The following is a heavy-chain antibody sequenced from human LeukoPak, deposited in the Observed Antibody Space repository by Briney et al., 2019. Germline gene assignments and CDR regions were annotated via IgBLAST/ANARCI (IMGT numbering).Heavy chain of an antibody. CDR3: VSWAGGNSDVASFWY. J-gene: IGHJ4*02. CDR1: RYSSTDYH. CDR2: ITHKSGTT. V-gene: IGHV1-2*02. Sequence: ASVKVSCKSSRYSSTDYHIHWVRQTPGKGVEWMGWITHKSGTTKLAPKFQGRVTLTRDKSITTVYMKLSNLTADAVDVYYCVSWAGGNSDVASFWYRGQGVLVS. D-gene: IGHD3-16*01.